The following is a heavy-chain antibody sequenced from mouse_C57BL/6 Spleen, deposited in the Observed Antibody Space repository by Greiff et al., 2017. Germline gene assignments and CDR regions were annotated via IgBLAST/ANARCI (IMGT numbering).Heavy chain of an antibody. V-gene: IGHV1-80*01. CDR2: IYPGDGDT. J-gene: IGHJ2*01. CDR1: GYAFSSYW. Sequence: VQLVESGAELVKPGASVKISCKASGYAFSSYWMNWVKQRPGKGLEWIGQIYPGDGDTNYNGKFKGKATLTADKSSSTAYMQLSSLTSEDSAVYFCARLAGGSSYDYWGQGTTLTVSS. CDR3: ARLAGGSSYDY. D-gene: IGHD1-1*01.